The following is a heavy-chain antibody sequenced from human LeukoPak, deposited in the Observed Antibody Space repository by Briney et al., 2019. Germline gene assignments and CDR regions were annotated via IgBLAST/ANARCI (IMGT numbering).Heavy chain of an antibody. CDR3: ARGSMVGATFDYFDY. V-gene: IGHV3-30*04. J-gene: IGHJ4*02. Sequence: GGSLRLSCAASGFTFSSYAMHWVRQAPGKGLEWMSVISYDGSNKYFADSVKGRFTISRDNSKNTLYLQMNSLRGEDTAVYYCARGSMVGATFDYFDYWGQGTLVTVSS. CDR1: GFTFSSYA. CDR2: ISYDGSNK. D-gene: IGHD1-26*01.